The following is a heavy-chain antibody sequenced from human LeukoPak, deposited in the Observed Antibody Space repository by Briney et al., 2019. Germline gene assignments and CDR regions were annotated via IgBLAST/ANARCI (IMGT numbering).Heavy chain of an antibody. CDR2: IIPIFGTA. D-gene: IGHD6-13*01. Sequence: ASVKVPCKASGGTFSSYAISWARQAPGQGLEWMGGIIPIFGTANYAQKFQGRVTITADESTSTAYMELSSLRSEDTAVYYCASGGGYSSSWYEQGFDPWGQGTLVTVSS. CDR3: ASGGGYSSSWYEQGFDP. J-gene: IGHJ5*02. V-gene: IGHV1-69*01. CDR1: GGTFSSYA.